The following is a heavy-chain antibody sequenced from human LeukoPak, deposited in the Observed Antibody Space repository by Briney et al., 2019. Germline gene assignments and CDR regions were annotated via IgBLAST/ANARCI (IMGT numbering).Heavy chain of an antibody. J-gene: IGHJ4*02. CDR3: ASDVHRGATLYFDY. V-gene: IGHV1-69*02. D-gene: IGHD1-26*01. CDR1: GGTFSSYT. Sequence: GASVKVSCKASGGTFSSYTISWVRQAPGQGLEWMGRIIPILGIANYAQKFQGRVTITADKSTSTAYMELSSLRSEDTAVYYCASDVHRGATLYFDYWGQGTLVTVSS. CDR2: IIPILGIA.